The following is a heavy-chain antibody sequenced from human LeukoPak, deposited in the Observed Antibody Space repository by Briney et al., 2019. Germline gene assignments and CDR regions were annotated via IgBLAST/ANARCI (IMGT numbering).Heavy chain of an antibody. Sequence: GGSLGLSCAASGFTFSIYSMNWVRQAPGKGLEWVSYISSSSSTIYYADSVKGRFTISRDNAKNSLYLQMNSLRAEDTAVYYFARDWYSRHWGQGTLVTVSS. CDR1: GFTFSIYS. V-gene: IGHV3-48*01. CDR2: ISSSSSTI. D-gene: IGHD6-13*01. CDR3: ARDWYSRH. J-gene: IGHJ4*02.